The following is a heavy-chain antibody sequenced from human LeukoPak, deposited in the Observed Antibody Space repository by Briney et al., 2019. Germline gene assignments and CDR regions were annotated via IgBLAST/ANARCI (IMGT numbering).Heavy chain of an antibody. V-gene: IGHV4-39*01. CDR1: GGSISSSRYS. CDR2: IYYSGST. D-gene: IGHD2-2*02. J-gene: IGHJ5*02. CDR3: AGGIVVVPAAIRSNWFDP. Sequence: SETLSLTCTVSGGSISSSRYSWGWIRQPPGKGLEWIGSIYYSGSTYYNPSLKSRVTISVDTSKNQFSLKLSSVTAADTAVHYCAGGIVVVPAAIRSNWFDPWGQGTLVTVSS.